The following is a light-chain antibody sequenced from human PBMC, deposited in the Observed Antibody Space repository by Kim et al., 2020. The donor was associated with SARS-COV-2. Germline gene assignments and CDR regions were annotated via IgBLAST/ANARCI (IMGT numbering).Light chain of an antibody. CDR1: TSNS. Sequence: TSNSLAWYQQRHGQAPRLLIYGASNRDPTISDRFSGSGSGTDFTLTISRLEPGDSAVYFCQQYAISPNTFGQGTKLEI. V-gene: IGKV3-20*01. CDR3: QQYAISPNT. CDR2: GAS. J-gene: IGKJ2*01.